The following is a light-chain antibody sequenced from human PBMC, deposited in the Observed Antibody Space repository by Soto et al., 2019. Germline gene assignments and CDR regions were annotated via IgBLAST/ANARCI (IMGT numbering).Light chain of an antibody. Sequence: EVVMAQSPATLSVSPGERATLSCRASQSISNILAWYQQKPGQAPRLLIYGASTRATGIPARFSGSGSGTEFTLTISSLEPEDFAVYYCQQYGSSPITFGQGTRLESK. J-gene: IGKJ5*01. V-gene: IGKV3-15*01. CDR3: QQYGSSPIT. CDR1: QSISNI. CDR2: GAS.